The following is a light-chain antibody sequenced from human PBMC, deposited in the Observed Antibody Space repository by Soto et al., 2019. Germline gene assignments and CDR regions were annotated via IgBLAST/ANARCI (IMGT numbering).Light chain of an antibody. CDR2: DTS. CDR3: QQYDSLPLS. Sequence: IQMTQSPSSLSASVGDRVTITCQASQDISNYLNWYQQKPGKAPKLLIYDTSTLEPGVPSRFSGSGTATDFTVTISSLQPEDIATYYCQQYDSLPLSFGPGTKVDV. CDR1: QDISNY. V-gene: IGKV1-33*01. J-gene: IGKJ3*01.